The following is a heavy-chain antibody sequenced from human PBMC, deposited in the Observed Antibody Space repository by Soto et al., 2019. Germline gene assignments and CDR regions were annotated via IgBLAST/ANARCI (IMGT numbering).Heavy chain of an antibody. CDR3: ASGGLYSSFLGGVDV. Sequence: SETLSLTCAVYGGSFSGYYWSWIRQPPGKGLEWIGEINHSGSTNYNPSLKSRVTISVDTSKNQFSLKLSSVTAADTAVYYCASGGLYSSFLGGVDVWGKGTTVTVSS. CDR2: INHSGST. V-gene: IGHV4-34*01. D-gene: IGHD6-6*01. J-gene: IGHJ6*04. CDR1: GGSFSGYY.